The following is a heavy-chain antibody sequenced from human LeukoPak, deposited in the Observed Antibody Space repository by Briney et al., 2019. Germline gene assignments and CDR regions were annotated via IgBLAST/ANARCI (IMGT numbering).Heavy chain of an antibody. J-gene: IGHJ4*02. Sequence: GASVKVSCKASGYTFTGYYMHWVRQAPGQGLEWMGWINPNSGGTNYAQKFQGRVTMTRDTSISTAYMELSRLRSDDTAVYYCARGIRYYGSGSYYYDYWGQGTLVTVSS. CDR2: INPNSGGT. D-gene: IGHD3-10*01. CDR3: ARGIRYYGSGSYYYDY. V-gene: IGHV1-2*02. CDR1: GYTFTGYY.